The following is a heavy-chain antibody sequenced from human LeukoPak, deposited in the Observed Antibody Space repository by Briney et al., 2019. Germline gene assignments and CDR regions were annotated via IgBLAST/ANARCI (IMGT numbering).Heavy chain of an antibody. CDR2: ISAYNGNT. V-gene: IGHV1-18*01. J-gene: IGHJ4*02. CDR1: GYTFTSYG. CDR3: ARSGSPFSISWPFDY. Sequence: ASVKVSCKASGYTFTSYGISWVRLAPGQGLEWMGWISAYNGNTNYAQKFQGRVTMTTDTSMSTAYMELRSLGSDDTAVYYCARSGSPFSISWPFDYWGQGTLVTVSS. D-gene: IGHD2-2*01.